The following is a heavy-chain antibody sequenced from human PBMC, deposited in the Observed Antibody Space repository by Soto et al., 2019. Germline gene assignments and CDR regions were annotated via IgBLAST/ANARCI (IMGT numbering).Heavy chain of an antibody. V-gene: IGHV1-69*02. J-gene: IGHJ4*02. CDR3: ARGYGDSHDY. D-gene: IGHD4-17*01. CDR1: GGTFSSYT. CDR2: IIPMFGIA. Sequence: QVQQVQSGAEVKKTGSSVKVSCKASGGTFSSYTISWVRQAPGQGLEWMGRIIPMFGIANYAQKFQGRVTITADKSTSTAYMELSSLRSEDTAVYYCARGYGDSHDYWGQGTLVTVSS.